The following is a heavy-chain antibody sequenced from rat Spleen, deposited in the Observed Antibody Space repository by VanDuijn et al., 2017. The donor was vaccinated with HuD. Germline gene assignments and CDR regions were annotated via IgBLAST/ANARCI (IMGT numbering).Heavy chain of an antibody. CDR3: ATQRGY. Sequence: QVQLKESGPGLVQPSQTLSLTCTVSGFSLTSYHVHWVRQPPGKGLEWMGVIWRNGDTNYNSALKSRLSISRDTSKSQLFLKMNSLQTEDTAMYFCATQRGYWGQGVMVTVSS. V-gene: IGHV2-32*01. CDR1: GFSLTSYH. J-gene: IGHJ2*01. CDR2: IWRNGDT.